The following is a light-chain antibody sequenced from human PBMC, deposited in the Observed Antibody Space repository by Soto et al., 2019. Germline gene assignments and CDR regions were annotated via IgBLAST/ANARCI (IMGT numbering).Light chain of an antibody. J-gene: IGLJ2*01. CDR3: ASFTRSVTVV. V-gene: IGLV2-14*03. Sequence: QSVLTQPASVSGSPGQSITISCAGTSSDVGGYNYVSWYQQHPGKVPRLIISDVNKRPSGVSDRFSGSKSDNTASLTISGLQAEDEADYYCASFTRSVTVVFGGGTQLTLL. CDR2: DVN. CDR1: SSDVGGYNY.